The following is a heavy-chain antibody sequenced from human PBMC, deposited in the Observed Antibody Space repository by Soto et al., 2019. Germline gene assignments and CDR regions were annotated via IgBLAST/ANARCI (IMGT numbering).Heavy chain of an antibody. J-gene: IGHJ6*02. D-gene: IGHD3-10*01. V-gene: IGHV3-23*01. CDR2: LDGAGGST. Sequence: GGSLRLSCLASGFTFSDYAMTWVRHVPGRGLEWVASLDGAGGSTYYADSVRGRFTISRDNSQNTLFLQMKRLTVDDTAIYYCAAPRDEYGSGVSWFTYGMDIWGQGTTVTAP. CDR3: AAPRDEYGSGVSWFTYGMDI. CDR1: GFTFSDYA.